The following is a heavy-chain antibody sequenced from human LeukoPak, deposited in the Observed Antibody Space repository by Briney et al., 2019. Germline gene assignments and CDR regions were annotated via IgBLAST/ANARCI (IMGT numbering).Heavy chain of an antibody. D-gene: IGHD6-19*01. J-gene: IGHJ4*02. CDR2: INPSGGST. V-gene: IGHV1-46*01. CDR3: ARRYSSGWLLDY. Sequence: ASVKVSCKASGYTFTSYYMHWVRQAPGQGLEWMGIINPSGGSTSYAQKFQGRVTMTRDTSTSTVYMELSSLRSGDTAVYYCARRYSSGWLLDYWGQGTLVTVSS. CDR1: GYTFTSYY.